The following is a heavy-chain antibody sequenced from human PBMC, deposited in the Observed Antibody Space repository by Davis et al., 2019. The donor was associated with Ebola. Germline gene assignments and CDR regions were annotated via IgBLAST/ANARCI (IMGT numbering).Heavy chain of an antibody. CDR1: GGSISSSSYY. Sequence: PSETLSLTCTVSGGSISSSSYYWGWIRQPPGKGLEWIGSIYYSGSTYYNPSLKSRVTISVDTSKNQFSLKLSSVTAADTAVYYCARHSIAARLFDYWGQGTLVTVSS. V-gene: IGHV4-39*01. J-gene: IGHJ4*02. CDR3: ARHSIAARLFDY. D-gene: IGHD6-6*01. CDR2: IYYSGST.